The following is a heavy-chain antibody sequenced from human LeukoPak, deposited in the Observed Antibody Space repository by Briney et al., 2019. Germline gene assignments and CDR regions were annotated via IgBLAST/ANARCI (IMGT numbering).Heavy chain of an antibody. D-gene: IGHD6-6*01. V-gene: IGHV3-23*01. J-gene: IGHJ4*02. CDR2: ISGSGGST. CDR3: AKDWGIIAARPTYYFDY. CDR1: GFTYSSYA. Sequence: GGSLRLSCAASGFTYSSYAMSWVRQAPGKGLEWVSAISGSGGSTYYADSVKGRFTISRDNSKNTLYLQMNSLRAEDTAVYYCAKDWGIIAARPTYYFDYWGQGTLVTVSS.